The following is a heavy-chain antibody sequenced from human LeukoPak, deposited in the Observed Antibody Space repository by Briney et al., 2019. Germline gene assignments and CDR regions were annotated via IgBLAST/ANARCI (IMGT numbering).Heavy chain of an antibody. V-gene: IGHV4-34*01. Sequence: SETLSLTCAVYGGSFSGYYWSWIRQPPGKGLEWIGEINHSGSTNYNPSLKSRVTISVDTSKNQFSLKLSSVTAADTAVYYCARGRSQLPTTTVVTYGMDVWGQGTTVTVSS. CDR1: GGSFSGYY. CDR3: ARGRSQLPTTTVVTYGMDV. D-gene: IGHD4-23*01. CDR2: INHSGST. J-gene: IGHJ6*02.